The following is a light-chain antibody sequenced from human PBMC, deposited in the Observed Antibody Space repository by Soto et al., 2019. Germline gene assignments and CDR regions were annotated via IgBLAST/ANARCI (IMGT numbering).Light chain of an antibody. CDR2: DVS. Sequence: QSVLTQPASVSGSPGQSITISFTGTSSDVGGYNYVSWYQQHPGKAPKLMIYDVSNRPSGVSNRFSGSKSGNTASLTISGLQAEDEADYYCSSYTSISTLTYVFGTGTKLTVL. CDR3: SSYTSISTLTYV. CDR1: SSDVGGYNY. V-gene: IGLV2-14*01. J-gene: IGLJ1*01.